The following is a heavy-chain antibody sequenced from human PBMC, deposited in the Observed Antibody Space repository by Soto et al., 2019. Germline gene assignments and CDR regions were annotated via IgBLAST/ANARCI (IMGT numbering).Heavy chain of an antibody. J-gene: IGHJ4*02. CDR1: GGSISSGDYY. CDR2: IYYSGST. D-gene: IGHD1-26*01. V-gene: IGHV4-30-4*01. CDR3: ARGWDGATIFYYFDY. Sequence: QVQLQESGPGLVKPSQTLSLTCTVSGGSISSGDYYWSWIRQPPGKGLEWIGYIYYSGSTYYNPSLRSRVTISLDTSKSQFSLKLSSVTAADTAVYYCARGWDGATIFYYFDYWGQGTLVTVSS.